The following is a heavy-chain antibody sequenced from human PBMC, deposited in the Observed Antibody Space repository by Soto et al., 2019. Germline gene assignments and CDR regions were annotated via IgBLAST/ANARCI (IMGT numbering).Heavy chain of an antibody. J-gene: IGHJ5*02. CDR1: GFTFSSYG. V-gene: IGHV3-30*18. D-gene: IGHD6-19*01. Sequence: GGSLRLSCAASGFTFSSYGMHWVRQAPGKGLEWVAVISYDGSNKYYADSVKGRFTIPRDNSKNTLYLQMNSLRAEDTAVYYCAKETMLYSSGWYVGNWFDPWGQGTLVTVSS. CDR2: ISYDGSNK. CDR3: AKETMLYSSGWYVGNWFDP.